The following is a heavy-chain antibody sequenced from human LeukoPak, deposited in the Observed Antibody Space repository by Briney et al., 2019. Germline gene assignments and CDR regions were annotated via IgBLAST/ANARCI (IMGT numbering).Heavy chain of an antibody. CDR3: ARILRLSTPRASDI. V-gene: IGHV3-11*03. CDR2: ISSSSSDI. D-gene: IGHD6-25*01. J-gene: IGHJ3*02. CDR1: GFTFTDWY. Sequence: GGSLRLSCEASGFTFTDWYMSWIRQALGKGLQWLSYISSSSSDISYADSVRGRFTISRDNAKKSVFLQMNSLRAEDTALYYCARILRLSTPRASDIWGQGTMVTVSS.